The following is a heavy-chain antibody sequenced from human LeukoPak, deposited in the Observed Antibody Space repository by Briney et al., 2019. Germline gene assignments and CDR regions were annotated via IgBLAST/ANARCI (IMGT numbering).Heavy chain of an antibody. J-gene: IGHJ6*03. CDR3: AHTNFVADYYYYYMDV. Sequence: SGPTLVKPTQTLTPTCTFSGFSLSTSGVGVCWIRQPPVKALEWLALIYWDDDKRHSPSLKSRLTITKDPSKNQVVLTMTNMDPVDTATYYCAHTNFVADYYYYYMDVWGKGTTVTVSS. CDR1: GFSLSTSGVG. CDR2: IYWDDDK. V-gene: IGHV2-5*02. D-gene: IGHD1-1*01.